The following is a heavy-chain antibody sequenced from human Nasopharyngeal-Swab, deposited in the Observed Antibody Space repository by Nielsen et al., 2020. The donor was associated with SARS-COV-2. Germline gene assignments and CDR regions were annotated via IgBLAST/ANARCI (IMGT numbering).Heavy chain of an antibody. CDR1: GFTFSSYD. CDR3: ARPPPWYYYGMDV. J-gene: IGHJ6*02. Sequence: GESLKISCAASGFTFSSYDMHWVRQATGKGLEWVSAIGTAGDTYYPGSVKGRFTISRDNAKNSLYLQMNSLRAEDTAVYYCARPPPWYYYGMDVWGQGTTVTVSS. V-gene: IGHV3-13*01. CDR2: IGTAGDT.